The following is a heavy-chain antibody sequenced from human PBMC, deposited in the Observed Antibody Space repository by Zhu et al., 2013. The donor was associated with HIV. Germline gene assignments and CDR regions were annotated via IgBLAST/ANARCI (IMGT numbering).Heavy chain of an antibody. CDR1: GYTFANYW. Sequence: EVQLVQSGAEVKKPGESLKISCKGSGYTFANYWIGWVRQMPGKGLEWMGIIYPGDSDTRYSPSFQGQVTISADKSISTAYLQWSSLKASDTAMYYCARRGAAAGTKGYFQHWGQGTLVTVSS. D-gene: IGHD6-13*01. CDR3: ARRGAAAGTKGYFQH. J-gene: IGHJ1*01. CDR2: IYPGDSDT. V-gene: IGHV5-51*01.